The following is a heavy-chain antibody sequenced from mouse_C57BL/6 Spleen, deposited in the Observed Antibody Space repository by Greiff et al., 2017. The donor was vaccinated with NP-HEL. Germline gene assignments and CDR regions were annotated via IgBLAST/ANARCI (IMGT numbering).Heavy chain of an antibody. CDR2: IHPNSGST. V-gene: IGHV1-64*01. CDR1: GYTFTSYW. J-gene: IGHJ2*01. CDR3: ARVYYGSSYDDY. Sequence: QVQLQQSGAELVKPGASVKLSCKASGYTFTSYWMHWVKQRPGQGLEWIGMIHPNSGSTNYNEKFKSKATLTVDKSSSTAYMQLSSLTSEDSAVYYCARVYYGSSYDDYWGQGTTLTVSS. D-gene: IGHD1-1*01.